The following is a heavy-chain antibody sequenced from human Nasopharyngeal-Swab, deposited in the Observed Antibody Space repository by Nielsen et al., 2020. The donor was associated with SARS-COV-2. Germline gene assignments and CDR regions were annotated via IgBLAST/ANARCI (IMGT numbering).Heavy chain of an antibody. CDR1: GFSFTTYW. Sequence: GGSLRLSCKASGFSFTTYWIGWVRQMPGKGLEWMGNIYPGDLDTRYGPSFQGQVTISADESITTAYLQWNSLQASDTAMYYCARLIRDLYYLDSWGQGTLVTVSS. J-gene: IGHJ4*02. V-gene: IGHV5-51*01. CDR3: ARLIRDLYYLDS. D-gene: IGHD3/OR15-3a*01. CDR2: IYPGDLDT.